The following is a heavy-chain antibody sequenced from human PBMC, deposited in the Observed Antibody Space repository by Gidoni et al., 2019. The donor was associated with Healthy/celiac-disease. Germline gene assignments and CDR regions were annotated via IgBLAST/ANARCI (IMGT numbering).Heavy chain of an antibody. Sequence: QLQLQESGPGLVKPSETLSLTCTVAGGSISSSSYYWGWIGQPPGKGLEWIGSIYYSGSTYYNPSLKSRVTISVDTSKNQFSLKLSSVTAADTAVYYCAIGGIAVAGRPDYWGQGTLVTVSS. CDR2: IYYSGST. CDR3: AIGGIAVAGRPDY. CDR1: GGSISSSSYY. D-gene: IGHD6-19*01. V-gene: IGHV4-39*01. J-gene: IGHJ4*02.